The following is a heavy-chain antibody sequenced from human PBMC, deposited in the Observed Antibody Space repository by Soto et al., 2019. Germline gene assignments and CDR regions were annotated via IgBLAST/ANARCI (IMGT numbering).Heavy chain of an antibody. Sequence: QVQLVQSGAEVMKPGSSVKVSCMASGGTFSSYAISWVRQAPGQELEWMGGLIPIFGTANYAQKFQGRFTITADASTSTADMELNSLRSEDTAVYYSAQGRDGYNSEFWGQGPLVTVSS. D-gene: IGHD5-12*01. CDR1: GGTFSSYA. CDR2: LIPIFGTA. V-gene: IGHV1-69*12. CDR3: AQGRDGYNSEF. J-gene: IGHJ1*01.